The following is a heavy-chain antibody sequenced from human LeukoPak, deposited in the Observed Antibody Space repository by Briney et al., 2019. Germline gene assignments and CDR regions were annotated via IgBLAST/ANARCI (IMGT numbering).Heavy chain of an antibody. J-gene: IGHJ4*02. Sequence: GGSLRLSCAASGFTFSSYGMHWVRQAPGKGLEWVAVIWYDGSNKYYADSVKGRFTISRDNSKNTLYPQMNSLRAEDTAVYYCASDHDYGDSVPSSFDYWGQGTLVTVSS. CDR1: GFTFSSYG. V-gene: IGHV3-33*01. D-gene: IGHD4-17*01. CDR3: ASDHDYGDSVPSSFDY. CDR2: IWYDGSNK.